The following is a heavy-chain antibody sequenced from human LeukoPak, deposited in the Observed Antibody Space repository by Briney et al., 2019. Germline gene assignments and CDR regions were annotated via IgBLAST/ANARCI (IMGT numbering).Heavy chain of an antibody. CDR1: GYTFTDYY. J-gene: IGHJ3*02. V-gene: IGHV1-2*02. D-gene: IGHD3-10*01. CDR3: ASEVTTMVRGVIIPEGVNAFDI. Sequence: ASVKVSCKASGYTFTDYYMHWVRQAPGQGLEWMGWINPNSGGTNYAQKFQGRVTMTRDTSISTAYMELSRLRSDDSAVYYCASEVTTMVRGVIIPEGVNAFDIWGQGTMVTVSS. CDR2: INPNSGGT.